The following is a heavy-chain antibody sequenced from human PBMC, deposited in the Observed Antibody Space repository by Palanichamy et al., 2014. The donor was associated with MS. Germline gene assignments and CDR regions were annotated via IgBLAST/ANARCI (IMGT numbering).Heavy chain of an antibody. V-gene: IGHV3-23*01. CDR1: GFTFSSYA. CDR3: AKPQEVASSGWYGMGLFDY. CDR2: ISGSGGST. Sequence: EVQLLESGGGLVQPGGSLRLSCAASGFTFSSYAMSWVRQAPGKGLEWVSAISGSGGSTYYADSVKGRFTISRDNSKNTLYLQMNSLRAEDTAVYYCAKPQEVASSGWYGMGLFDYWGQGTLVTVSS. J-gene: IGHJ4*02. D-gene: IGHD6-19*01.